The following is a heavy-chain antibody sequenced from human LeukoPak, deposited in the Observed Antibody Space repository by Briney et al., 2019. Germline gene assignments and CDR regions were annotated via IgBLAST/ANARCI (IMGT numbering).Heavy chain of an antibody. CDR1: GGTFSKFG. CDR3: ATEGPNYYMDV. V-gene: IGHV1-69*05. J-gene: IGHJ6*03. CDR2: IIPMFGAA. Sequence: SVKVSCKASGGTFSKFGISWVRQAPGEGLEWMGGIIPMFGAANYAQKFQGRVTITTDESTTTAHMELISLTSDDTAVYFCATEGPNYYMDVWGKGTTVTVSS.